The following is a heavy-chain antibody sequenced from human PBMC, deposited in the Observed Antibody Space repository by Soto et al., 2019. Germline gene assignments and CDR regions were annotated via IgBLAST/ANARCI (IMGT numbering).Heavy chain of an antibody. CDR3: AREGMDPGGSGSYLHWFDP. Sequence: QVQLQESGPGLVKPSGTLSLTCAASGGSISSSNWWSWVRQPPGKGLEWIGEIYHSGSTNYNPSPKSLVTIAVNKAKNPFPLKLSSVTAADTAVYYCAREGMDPGGSGSYLHWFDPWGQGTLGTVSS. CDR1: GGSISSSNW. CDR2: IYHSGST. V-gene: IGHV4-4*02. D-gene: IGHD3-10*01. J-gene: IGHJ5*02.